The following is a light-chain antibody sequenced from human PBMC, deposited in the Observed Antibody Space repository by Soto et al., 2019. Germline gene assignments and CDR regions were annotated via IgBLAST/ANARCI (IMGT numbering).Light chain of an antibody. CDR2: GAS. J-gene: IGKJ5*01. CDR1: QDISSY. Sequence: DIQFTQSPSFLSASVGDRVTITCRASQDISSYLGWYQQKPGEAPKLLIYGASTLQSGVPSRFSGSGSGADFILTISSLQSEDFATYYCQQSYSTPITFGQGTRLEIK. V-gene: IGKV1-39*01. CDR3: QQSYSTPIT.